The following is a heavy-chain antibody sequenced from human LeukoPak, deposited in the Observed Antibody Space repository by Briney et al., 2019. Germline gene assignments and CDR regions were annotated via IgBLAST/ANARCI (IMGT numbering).Heavy chain of an antibody. J-gene: IGHJ3*02. CDR2: ISRSGPT. CDR1: GFTFSGYD. Sequence: GGSLRLSCAASGFTFSGYDMQWVRQAPGKGLEWVSGISRSGPTYYRDSVKGRFTISRDNYKDTLYLQMDSLRAEDTATYYCAKGESFAFAMWGQGTMVTVSS. V-gene: IGHV3-23*01. CDR3: AKGESFAFAM.